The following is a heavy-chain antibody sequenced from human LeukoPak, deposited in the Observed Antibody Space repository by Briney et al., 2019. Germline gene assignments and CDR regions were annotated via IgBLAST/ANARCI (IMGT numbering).Heavy chain of an antibody. CDR1: SDTFTRYG. D-gene: IGHD6-19*01. Sequence: ASVKVSCKASSDTFTRYGITWVRQAPGQGLEWMGWIRAYNGVTNYAQKFQGRVTMTAERSTNTAYMELRGLTFDDTAVFYCATSTATSGSSLYWGQGTLVNVAS. CDR3: ATSTATSGSSLY. V-gene: IGHV1-18*01. CDR2: IRAYNGVT. J-gene: IGHJ4*02.